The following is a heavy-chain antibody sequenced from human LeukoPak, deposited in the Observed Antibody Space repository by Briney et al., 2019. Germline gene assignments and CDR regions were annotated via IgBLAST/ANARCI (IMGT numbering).Heavy chain of an antibody. CDR3: ARAYSNYIRGYYYYYMDV. D-gene: IGHD4-11*01. CDR1: GGSISSYY. V-gene: IGHV4-59*01. Sequence: PSETLSLTCTVSGGSISSYYWSWIRQPPGKGLEWIGYIFYSGSTNYNPSLKSRVTISVDTSKNQFSLKLSSVTAADTAVYYCARAYSNYIRGYYYYYMDVWGKGTTVTVSS. CDR2: IFYSGST. J-gene: IGHJ6*03.